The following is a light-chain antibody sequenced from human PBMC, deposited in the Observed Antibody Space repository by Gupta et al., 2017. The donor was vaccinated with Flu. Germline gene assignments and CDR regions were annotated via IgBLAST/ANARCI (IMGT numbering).Light chain of an antibody. CDR1: SSDIGGYNY. V-gene: IGLV2-14*01. J-gene: IGLJ1*01. CDR3: SSNTSSSTYV. CDR2: EDS. Sequence: SALTQPASVSGSPGQPITISCTRTSSDIGGYNYVTWYQQHPGNAPKLIVYEDSKRAAGVSIRFSGSKSGNTASLTISGLQDEDEADYYCSSNTSSSTYVFGTGTKVTVL.